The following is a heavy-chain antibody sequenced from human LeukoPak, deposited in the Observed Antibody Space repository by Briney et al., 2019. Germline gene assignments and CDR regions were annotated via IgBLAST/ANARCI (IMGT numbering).Heavy chain of an antibody. CDR2: IIPIFGTA. J-gene: IGHJ4*02. V-gene: IGHV1-69*13. CDR1: GGTFSSYA. D-gene: IGHD3-10*01. Sequence: SVKVSCKASGGTFSSYAISWVRQAPGQGLEWMGRIIPIFGTANYAQKFQGRVTITADESTSTAYMELSSLRSEDTAVYYCAILSITMVRGALPHDYWGQGTLVTVSS. CDR3: AILSITMVRGALPHDY.